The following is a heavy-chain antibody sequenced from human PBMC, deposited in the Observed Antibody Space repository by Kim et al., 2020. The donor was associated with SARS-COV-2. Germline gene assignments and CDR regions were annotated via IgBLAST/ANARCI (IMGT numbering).Heavy chain of an antibody. Sequence: PALKSRVPISVDTSKNQFSLKLSSVTAADTAVYYCARRVEIAAAGRWFDPWGQGTLVTVSS. V-gene: IGHV4-39*01. D-gene: IGHD6-13*01. CDR3: ARRVEIAAAGRWFDP. J-gene: IGHJ5*02.